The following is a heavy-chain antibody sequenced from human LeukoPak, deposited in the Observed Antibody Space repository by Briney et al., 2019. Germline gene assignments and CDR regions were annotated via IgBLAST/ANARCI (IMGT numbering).Heavy chain of an antibody. CDR2: ISALSGKT. CDR3: ARAYCGRTSCYFDF. CDR1: GYTFSYHG. J-gene: IGHJ3*01. Sequence: GASVKVSCTTSGYTFSYHGITWVRQAPGQGLEWMGWISALSGKTNYARNLQGRVTMTTDTSTSTAYMELRSLRSDDTAVYYCARAYCGRTSCYFDFWGQGTMVTVSS. V-gene: IGHV1-18*01. D-gene: IGHD2-2*01.